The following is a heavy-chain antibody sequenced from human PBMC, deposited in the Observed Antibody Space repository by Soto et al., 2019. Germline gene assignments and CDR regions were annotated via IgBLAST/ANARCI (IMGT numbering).Heavy chain of an antibody. J-gene: IGHJ4*02. CDR1: GDTFTSYF. CDR3: ARDGPYSQNDY. V-gene: IGHV1-3*01. CDR2: INAGNGDT. D-gene: IGHD4-4*01. Sequence: GASVKVSCKASGDTFTSYFIHWLHQAPGQRLEWMGWINAGNGDTKFSQKFQGRVTIARDTSASTAYMELSSLRSEDTAVFYCARDGPYSQNDYWGQGTLVTVSS.